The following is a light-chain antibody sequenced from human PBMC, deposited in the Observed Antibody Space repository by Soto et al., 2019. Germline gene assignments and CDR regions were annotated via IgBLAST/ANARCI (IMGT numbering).Light chain of an antibody. CDR1: SSDVGDYNS. V-gene: IGLV2-11*01. CDR3: CSYVGSYSYV. J-gene: IGLJ1*01. Sequence: QSALTQPRSVSGSPGQSVTVSCIGTSSDVGDYNSVSWYQQHPGKAPKLMIYDVSKRPSGVPDRFSGSKSGNTASLTISGLQAEDEADYHCCSYVGSYSYVFGIGTKVTVL. CDR2: DVS.